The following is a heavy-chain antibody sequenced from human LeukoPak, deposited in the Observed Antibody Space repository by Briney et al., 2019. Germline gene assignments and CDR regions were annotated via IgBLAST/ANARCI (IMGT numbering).Heavy chain of an antibody. CDR1: RFTFSDSY. CDR3: AELGITMIGGV. V-gene: IGHV3-11*04. CDR2: MNSDGSAI. J-gene: IGHJ6*04. Sequence: GGSLRLSCAASRFTFSDSYMSWIRQAPGKGLEWLAFMNSDGSAIDYADSVRGRFTISRDNAKNSLYLQMNSLRAEDTAVYYCAELGITMIGGVWGKGTTVTISS. D-gene: IGHD3-10*02.